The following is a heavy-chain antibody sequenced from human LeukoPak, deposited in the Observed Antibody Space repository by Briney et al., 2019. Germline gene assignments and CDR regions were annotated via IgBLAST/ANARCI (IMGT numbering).Heavy chain of an antibody. J-gene: IGHJ4*02. CDR3: AEDFYFDWSAGGPYYFDY. CDR1: GFTFSSYG. Sequence: PGGSLRLSCAASGFTFSSYGMHWVRQAPGKGLEGVAVISYDGSNKYYADSVKGRITISRDNSKKTLYLQMNSLRAEDTAVYYCAEDFYFDWSAGGPYYFDYWGQGTLVTVSS. D-gene: IGHD3-9*01. CDR2: ISYDGSNK. V-gene: IGHV3-30*18.